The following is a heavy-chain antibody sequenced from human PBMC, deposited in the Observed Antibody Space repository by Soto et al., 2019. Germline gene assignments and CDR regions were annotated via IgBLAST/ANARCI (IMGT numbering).Heavy chain of an antibody. V-gene: IGHV1-69*12. CDR2: INPISGTT. J-gene: IGHJ4*02. D-gene: IGHD3-16*01. CDR1: GGTFSSYV. CDR3: ASPSWGGY. Sequence: QVQVVQSGAEVRKPGSSVKVSCKASGGTFSSYVIIWVRQAPGQGLEWVGGINPISGTTNYAQKFQGRVTITADESPGTAYMELSSLRSAETAVCYCASPSWGGYWGQGTLVTVSS.